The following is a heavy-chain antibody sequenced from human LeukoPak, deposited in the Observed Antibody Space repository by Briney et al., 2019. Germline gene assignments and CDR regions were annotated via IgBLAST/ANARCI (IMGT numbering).Heavy chain of an antibody. CDR1: GYTFTSYD. D-gene: IGHD1-26*01. J-gene: IGHJ4*02. CDR3: ARGPYSGSYFDY. CDR2: INPNSGNT. V-gene: IGHV1-8*01. Sequence: ASVKVSCKASGYTFTSYDINWVRQATGQGLEWMGWINPNSGNTGYAQKFQGRVTMTRNTSISTAYMELSSLRSEDTAVYYCARGPYSGSYFDYWGQGTLVTVSS.